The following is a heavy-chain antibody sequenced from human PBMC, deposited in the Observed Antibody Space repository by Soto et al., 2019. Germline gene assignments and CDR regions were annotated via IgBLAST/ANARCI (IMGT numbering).Heavy chain of an antibody. CDR2: IYWDDDK. J-gene: IGHJ5*02. CDR1: GFALTTSGEG. D-gene: IGHD6-13*01. Sequence: GPTLVNPTQTLTLTCTFSGFALTTSGEGVGWIRQPPGKALEWLALIYWDDDKTYNPSLRNRLTVTKDTSENRVVFTMTNMDXXXTATYYCAQVSRRQQPVAEYNWFDPWGQETLVTVSS. CDR3: AQVSRRQQPVAEYNWFDP. V-gene: IGHV2-5*02.